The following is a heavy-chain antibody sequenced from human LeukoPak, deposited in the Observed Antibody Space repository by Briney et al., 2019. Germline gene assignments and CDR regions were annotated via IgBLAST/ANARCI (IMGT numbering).Heavy chain of an antibody. V-gene: IGHV3-23*01. J-gene: IGHJ4*02. D-gene: IGHD3-9*01. CDR3: AKDLLPYDILTGPVDY. CDR2: ISGSGGGT. CDR1: GFTFSSYA. Sequence: PGGSLRLSCAASGFTFSSYAMSWVRQAPGKGLEWVSAISGSGGGTYYADSVKGRFTISRDNSKNTLYLQMNSLRAEDTAVYYCAKDLLPYDILTGPVDYWGQGTLVTVSS.